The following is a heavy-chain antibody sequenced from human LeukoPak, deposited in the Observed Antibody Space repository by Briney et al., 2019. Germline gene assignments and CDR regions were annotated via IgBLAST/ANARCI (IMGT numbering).Heavy chain of an antibody. CDR3: GTQGHTASYYFVDY. CDR2: IYTTGTT. CDR1: GGSINSYY. D-gene: IGHD3-10*01. V-gene: IGHV4-4*07. J-gene: IGHJ4*02. Sequence: SETLSLTCSVSGGSINSYYWGWVRQPAGKGLEWIGRIYTTGTTNYSPSLKSRLSMSLDTSKNQFSLTLTSVTAADTAVDYCGTQGHTASYYFVDYWSPGTLVTVSS.